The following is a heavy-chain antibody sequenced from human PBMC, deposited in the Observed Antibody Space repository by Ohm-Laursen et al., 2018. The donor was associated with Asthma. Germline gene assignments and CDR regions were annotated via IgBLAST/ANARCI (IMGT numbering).Heavy chain of an antibody. Sequence: SLRLSCSASGFTFRSFAMSWVRQAPGKGLEWVSSLSGSGGSSYYADSVNGRFTISRDNSKNTLYLQMNSLRAEDTAAYYCASLGTSDAFDIWGQGTMVTVSS. V-gene: IGHV3-23*01. CDR1: GFTFRSFA. CDR2: LSGSGGSS. J-gene: IGHJ3*02. D-gene: IGHD4-23*01. CDR3: ASLGTSDAFDI.